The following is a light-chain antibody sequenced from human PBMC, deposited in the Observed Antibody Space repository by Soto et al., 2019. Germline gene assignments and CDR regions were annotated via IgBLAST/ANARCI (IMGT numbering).Light chain of an antibody. Sequence: SALTQPASVSGSPGQSITISCTGTSSDFGGYNYVSWYQQHPGKAPKFMIYEVSNRPSGVSNRFSGSKSGNTASLTISGLQAEDEADYYCSSYTSSSTRVFGTGTKLTVL. CDR2: EVS. CDR1: SSDFGGYNY. CDR3: SSYTSSSTRV. V-gene: IGLV2-14*01. J-gene: IGLJ1*01.